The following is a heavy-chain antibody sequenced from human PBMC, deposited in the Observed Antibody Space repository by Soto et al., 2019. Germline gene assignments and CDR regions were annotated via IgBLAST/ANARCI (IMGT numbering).Heavy chain of an antibody. CDR3: ARDHTVLLWFGELLSRDHDAFDI. CDR2: ISAYNGNT. D-gene: IGHD3-10*01. V-gene: IGHV1-18*01. J-gene: IGHJ3*02. Sequence: QVQLVQSGAKVKKPGASVKVSCKASGYTFTSYGISWVRQAPGQGLEWMGWISAYNGNTNYAQKLQGRVTMTTDTSTSTAYMELRSLRSDDTAVYYCARDHTVLLWFGELLSRDHDAFDIWGQGTMVTVSS. CDR1: GYTFTSYG.